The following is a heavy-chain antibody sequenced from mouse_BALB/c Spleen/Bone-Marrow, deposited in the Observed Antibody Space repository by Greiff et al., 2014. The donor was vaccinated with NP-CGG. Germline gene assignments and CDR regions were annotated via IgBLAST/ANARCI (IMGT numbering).Heavy chain of an antibody. V-gene: IGHV1-15*01. CDR3: TRAETGPFAY. CDR1: GYTFTDYE. Sequence: QVQLQQPGAELVRPGASVTLSCKASGYTFTDYEMHWVKQTPVHGLEWIGAIDPETGGTAYNEKFKGKATLTADKSSSTAYMQLRSLTSEDSAVYYCTRAETGPFAYWGQGTLLTVSA. CDR2: IDPETGGT. D-gene: IGHD3-1*01. J-gene: IGHJ3*01.